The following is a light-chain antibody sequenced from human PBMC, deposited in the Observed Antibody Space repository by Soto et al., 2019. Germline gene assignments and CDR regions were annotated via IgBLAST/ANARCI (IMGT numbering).Light chain of an antibody. CDR2: DAA. CDR3: QQYNSYSRT. CDR1: QSISSW. V-gene: IGKV1-5*01. Sequence: DIQLTLSPSTLSASVGDRVTITCRANQSISSWLAWYQQKPGKAPKLLIYDAASLESGVPAGFSGSGAGTEFTLTISSLQPDDFATYYCQQYNSYSRTFGQGTKVDI. J-gene: IGKJ1*01.